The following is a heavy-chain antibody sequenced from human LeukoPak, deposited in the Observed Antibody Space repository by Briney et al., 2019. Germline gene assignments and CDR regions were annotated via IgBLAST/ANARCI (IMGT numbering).Heavy chain of an antibody. CDR1: GLTFSSYL. Sequence: GGSLRLSCAASGLTFSSYLMRWVRQAPGKGLEWVANINVGSEKYYVASVKGRFTISRDNAKNSLYLQMNSLRAEDTAIYYCARGMIVVVPAANDYWGQGTLVTVSS. J-gene: IGHJ4*02. CDR3: ARGMIVVVPAANDY. D-gene: IGHD2-2*01. CDR2: INVGSEK. V-gene: IGHV3-7*01.